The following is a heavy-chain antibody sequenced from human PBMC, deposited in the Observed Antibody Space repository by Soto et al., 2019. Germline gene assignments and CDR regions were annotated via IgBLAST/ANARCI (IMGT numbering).Heavy chain of an antibody. Sequence: GGSLRLSCAAPGFTFSSYGMHWVRQAPGKGLEWVAVISYDGSNKYYADSVKGRFTISRDNSKNTLYLQMNSLRAEDTAVYYCAKDQEEDIVLMVYASTPDYWGQGTLVTVSS. CDR1: GFTFSSYG. CDR3: AKDQEEDIVLMVYASTPDY. J-gene: IGHJ4*02. D-gene: IGHD2-8*01. CDR2: ISYDGSNK. V-gene: IGHV3-30*18.